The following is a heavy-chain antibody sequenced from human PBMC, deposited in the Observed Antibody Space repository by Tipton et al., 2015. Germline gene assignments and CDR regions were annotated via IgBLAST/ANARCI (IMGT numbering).Heavy chain of an antibody. CDR3: ARDRGNWYGGFYYYYGMDV. D-gene: IGHD3-10*01. V-gene: IGHV3-13*01. CDR1: GFIFSSYD. CDR2: IGTAGDT. Sequence: SLRLSCAASGFIFSSYDMHWVRQDTGKGLEWVSAIGTAGDTYYSGSVKGRFTISREDAKNSLYLQMNSLRAEDTAVYYCARDRGNWYGGFYYYYGMDVWGKGPRSPSPQ. J-gene: IGHJ6*01.